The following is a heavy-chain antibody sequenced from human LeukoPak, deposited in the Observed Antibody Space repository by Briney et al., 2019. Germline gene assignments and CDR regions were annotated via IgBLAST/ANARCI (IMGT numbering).Heavy chain of an antibody. J-gene: IGHJ4*02. V-gene: IGHV1-2*02. Sequence: ASVKVSCKASGYTFTGYYMHWVRQAPGQGLEWMGWINPNSGDTNYAQKFRGRVTMTRDTSINTAYMELSSLRSDDTAVYYCAREVYSSGWKNLDYWGQRTLVTVSS. CDR1: GYTFTGYY. CDR3: AREVYSSGWKNLDY. D-gene: IGHD6-19*01. CDR2: INPNSGDT.